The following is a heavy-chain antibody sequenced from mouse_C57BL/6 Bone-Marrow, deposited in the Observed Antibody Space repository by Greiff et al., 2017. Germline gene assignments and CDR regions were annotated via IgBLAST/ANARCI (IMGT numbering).Heavy chain of an antibody. V-gene: IGHV1-81*01. CDR1: GYTFPSYG. D-gene: IGHD1-1*01. CDR2: IYPRSGNT. CDR3: ARRLYRSYWYFDV. J-gene: IGHJ1*03. Sequence: QVQLQQSGAELARPGASVKLSCKASGYTFPSYGISWVKQRTGQGLEWIGEIYPRSGNTYSNEKFKGKATLTADKSSSTAYRELRSLTSEDSAVYFCARRLYRSYWYFDVWGTGTTVTVSS.